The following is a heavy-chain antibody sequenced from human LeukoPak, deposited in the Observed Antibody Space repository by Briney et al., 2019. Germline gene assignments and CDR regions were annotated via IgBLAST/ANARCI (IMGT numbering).Heavy chain of an antibody. J-gene: IGHJ4*02. V-gene: IGHV3-11*04. CDR2: ISGSGTTT. D-gene: IGHD3-22*01. Sequence: GGSLRLSCAASGLTFSDYYMTWIRQAPGKGLEWVSSISGSGTTTYSADSVRGRFTVSRDNAKDSVFLYMNSLRAEDTAVYYCAIQITMIVVVPYFDYWGQGTLVTVSS. CDR1: GLTFSDYY. CDR3: AIQITMIVVVPYFDY.